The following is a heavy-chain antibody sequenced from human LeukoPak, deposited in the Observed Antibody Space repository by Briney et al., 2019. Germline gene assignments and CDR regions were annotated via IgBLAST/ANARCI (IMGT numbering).Heavy chain of an antibody. J-gene: IGHJ4*02. D-gene: IGHD3-22*01. CDR3: ARASYYYDSSGYYYDY. V-gene: IGHV3-13*01. CDR1: GFTFSSYD. Sequence: PGGSVRLSCAASGFTFSSYDMHWVRQATGKGLEWVSAIGTAGDTYYPGSVKGRFTISRENAKNSLYLQMNSLRAGDTAVYYCARASYYYDSSGYYYDYWGQGTLVTVSS. CDR2: IGTAGDT.